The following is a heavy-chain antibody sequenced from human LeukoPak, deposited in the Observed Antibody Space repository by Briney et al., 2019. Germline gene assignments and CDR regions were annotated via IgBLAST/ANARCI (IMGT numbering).Heavy chain of an antibody. CDR1: GFTFSSYS. V-gene: IGHV3-21*04. D-gene: IGHD2-8*01. Sequence: GGSLRLSCAASGFTFSSYSMNWVRQAPGKGLEWVSSISSSSSYIYYADSVKGRFTISRDNAKNSLYLQMNSLRAEDTAVYYCAKMGASYYYAMDVWGQGTTVTVSS. CDR3: AKMGASYYYAMDV. J-gene: IGHJ6*02. CDR2: ISSSSSYI.